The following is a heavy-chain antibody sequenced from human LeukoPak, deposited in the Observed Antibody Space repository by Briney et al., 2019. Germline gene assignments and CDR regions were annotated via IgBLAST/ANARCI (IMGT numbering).Heavy chain of an antibody. CDR3: ARDGGGATPSFDY. V-gene: IGHV3-21*01. CDR1: GFTFSNFW. Sequence: PGGSLRLSCTASGFTFSNFWMGWVRQAPGKGLEWVSSISSSSSYIYYADSVKGRLTISRDNAKNSLYLQMNSLRAEDTAVYYCARDGGGATPSFDYWGQGTLVTVSS. J-gene: IGHJ4*02. CDR2: ISSSSSYI. D-gene: IGHD1-26*01.